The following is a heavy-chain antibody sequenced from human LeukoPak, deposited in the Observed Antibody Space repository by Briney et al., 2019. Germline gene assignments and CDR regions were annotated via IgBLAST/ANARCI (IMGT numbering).Heavy chain of an antibody. D-gene: IGHD3-3*01. Sequence: GGSPRLSCAASGFTFTYYAMHWVRQAPGKGLEWVSVVSNDGSNQDYTDSVKGRFIISRDDSKSTVYLQMNSLRVDDTAMYYCAKDSEGYYDFWSGYYTPYYFDYGGQGTLVTVSS. CDR3: AKDSEGYYDFWSGYYTPYYFDY. CDR1: GFTFTYYA. V-gene: IGHV3-30-3*01. CDR2: VSNDGSNQ. J-gene: IGHJ4*02.